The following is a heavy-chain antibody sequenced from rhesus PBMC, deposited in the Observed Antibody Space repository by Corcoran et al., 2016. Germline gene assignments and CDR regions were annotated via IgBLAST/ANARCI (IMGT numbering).Heavy chain of an antibody. J-gene: IGHJ4*01. V-gene: IGHV3-37*01. CDR1: GFTFSAHY. D-gene: IGHD5-36*02. CDR2: IRGSSSIP. Sequence: EVQLVESGGGLVQPGGSLRLSCAASGFTFSAHYMDWVRQAPWKGLVWDSIIRGSSSIPYYPNSVKGRFTISRDNAKNTLYLQMNSPRAEDTAVYYCAREDSYSYFDYWGQGVLVTVSS. CDR3: AREDSYSYFDY.